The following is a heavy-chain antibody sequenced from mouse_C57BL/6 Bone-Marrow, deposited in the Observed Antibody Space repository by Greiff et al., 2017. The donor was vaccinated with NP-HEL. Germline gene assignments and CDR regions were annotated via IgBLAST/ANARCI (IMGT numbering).Heavy chain of an antibody. Sequence: VQGVESGAELVKPGASVKISCKASGYAFSSYWMHWVKQRPGQGLEWIGQIYPGDGDTNYNGKFKGKATLTADKSSSTAYMQLSSLTSEDSAVYFCARSGIYEGDMDYWGQGTSVTVSS. CDR2: IYPGDGDT. V-gene: IGHV1-80*01. J-gene: IGHJ4*01. D-gene: IGHD2-3*01. CDR3: ARSGIYEGDMDY. CDR1: GYAFSSYW.